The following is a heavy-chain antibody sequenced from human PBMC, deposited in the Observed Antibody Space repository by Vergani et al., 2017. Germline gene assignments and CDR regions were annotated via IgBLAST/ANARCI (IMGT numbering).Heavy chain of an antibody. J-gene: IGHJ3*02. V-gene: IGHV3-21*01. Sequence: EVQLVESGGGLVKPGGSLRLSCAASGFTFSSYSMNWVRQAPGKGLEWVSSISSSSSYIYYADSVKGRFTISRDNAKNSLYLQMNSLRAEDTAGYYCARDPGGAAAGTQDAFDIWGQGTMVTVSS. CDR2: ISSSSSYI. CDR1: GFTFSSYS. CDR3: ARDPGGAAAGTQDAFDI. D-gene: IGHD6-13*01.